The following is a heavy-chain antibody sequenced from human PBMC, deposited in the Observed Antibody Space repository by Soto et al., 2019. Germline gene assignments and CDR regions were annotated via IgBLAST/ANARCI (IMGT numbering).Heavy chain of an antibody. J-gene: IGHJ6*02. Sequence: QVQLQQSGPGLVKPSQTLSLTCTVSGGSISFDHYHWTWIRQPPGKGLEWIGYVHYSGSVLYNPSLQGRVSISVDTSKNQFSLKRSSVTAADTAVYFCAREDDGGDRDYYGLDVWGQGTTVTVSS. V-gene: IGHV4-30-4*01. D-gene: IGHD2-21*02. CDR2: VHYSGSV. CDR3: AREDDGGDRDYYGLDV. CDR1: GGSISFDHYH.